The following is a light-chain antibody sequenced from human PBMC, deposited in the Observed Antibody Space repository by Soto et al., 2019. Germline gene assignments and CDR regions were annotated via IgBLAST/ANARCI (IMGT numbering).Light chain of an antibody. CDR1: QPISSW. Sequence: DIQMTQSPSTVSASVGDGVTITCRASQPISSWLAWFRQRPGKAPELLIYAASTLHSGVPSRFSGSGSGTDFAITISGLQPEDCATYYCQQASSFPHTFGQGTRVDIK. V-gene: IGKV1-12*01. J-gene: IGKJ2*01. CDR3: QQASSFPHT. CDR2: AAS.